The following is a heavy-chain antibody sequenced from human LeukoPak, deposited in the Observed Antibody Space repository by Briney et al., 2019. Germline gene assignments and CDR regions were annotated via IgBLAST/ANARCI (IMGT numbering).Heavy chain of an antibody. Sequence: ASVKVSCKASGYTFTSYYMHWVRQAPGQGLEWMGWMSPNSGNTGFAQKFQDRVSMTRDTSINTAYMELTSLRSGDTAVYYCARATPGGLHGYSFDYWGQGTVVTVYS. CDR3: ARATPGGLHGYSFDY. J-gene: IGHJ4*02. CDR1: GYTFTSYY. D-gene: IGHD5-24*01. CDR2: MSPNSGNT. V-gene: IGHV1-8*02.